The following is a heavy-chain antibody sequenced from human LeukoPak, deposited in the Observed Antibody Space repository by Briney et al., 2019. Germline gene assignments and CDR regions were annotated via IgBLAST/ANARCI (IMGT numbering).Heavy chain of an antibody. CDR1: GGSISSHY. CDR2: IYYSGST. D-gene: IGHD2-2*02. CDR3: ARAGRYCSSTSCYIGFDP. Sequence: SETLSLTCTVSGGSISSHYWSWIRQPPGKGLEWIGYIYYSGSTNYNPSLKSRVTISVDTSKNQFSLKLSSVTAADTAVYYCARAGRYCSSTSCYIGFDPWGQGTLVTVSS. V-gene: IGHV4-59*11. J-gene: IGHJ5*02.